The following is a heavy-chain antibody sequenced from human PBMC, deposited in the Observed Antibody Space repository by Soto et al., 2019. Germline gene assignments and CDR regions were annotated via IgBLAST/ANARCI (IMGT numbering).Heavy chain of an antibody. Sequence: SVKVSCKASGGTFSSYAISWVRQAPGQGLEWMGGIIPIFGTANYAQKFQGRVTITADESTSTAYMELSSLRSEDTAVYYCATVLIAVAGTQYYYYGMDVWGQGTTVTVSS. V-gene: IGHV1-69*13. D-gene: IGHD6-19*01. CDR2: IIPIFGTA. CDR1: GGTFSSYA. CDR3: ATVLIAVAGTQYYYYGMDV. J-gene: IGHJ6*02.